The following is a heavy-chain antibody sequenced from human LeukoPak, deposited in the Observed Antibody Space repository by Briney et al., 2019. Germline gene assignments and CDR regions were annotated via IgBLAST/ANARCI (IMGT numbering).Heavy chain of an antibody. D-gene: IGHD1-26*01. J-gene: IGHJ4*02. CDR3: ARRRDLYSGSYYTFDY. CDR1: GYSFTSYW. Sequence: GESLKISCKGSGYSFTSYWIGWVRQMPGKGLEWMGIIYPGDSDARYSPSFQGQVTISADKSISTAYLQWSSLKASDTAMYYCARRRDLYSGSYYTFDYWGQGTLVTVSS. CDR2: IYPGDSDA. V-gene: IGHV5-51*01.